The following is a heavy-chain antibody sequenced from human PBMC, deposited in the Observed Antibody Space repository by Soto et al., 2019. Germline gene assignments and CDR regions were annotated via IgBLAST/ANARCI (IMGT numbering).Heavy chain of an antibody. CDR2: ISGSGGST. CDR3: AFGTNGVFHPSYYYYMDV. CDR1: GFAFSSYA. Sequence: GGSLRLSCAASGFAFSSYAMSWVRQAPGKGLEWVSAISGSGGSTYYADSVKGRFTISRDNSKNTLYLQMNSLRAEDTAVYYFAFGTNGVFHPSYYYYMDVWGKGTTVTVSS. D-gene: IGHD2-8*01. J-gene: IGHJ6*03. V-gene: IGHV3-23*01.